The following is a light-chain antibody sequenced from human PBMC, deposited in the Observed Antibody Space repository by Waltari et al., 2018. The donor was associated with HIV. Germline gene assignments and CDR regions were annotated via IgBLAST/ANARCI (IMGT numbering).Light chain of an antibody. J-gene: IGKJ1*01. CDR2: WAT. CDR3: QQFFSPPWT. CDR1: QSILYSTNNRNF. Sequence: DIVMTQSPDSLAVSLGERATINCKSNQSILYSTNNRNFLAWYQQKPGQPPKLLIHWATIRDSGVPDRFSGSESGTDFTLTISSLQAEDVAVYYCQQFFSPPWTFGQGTKVEMK. V-gene: IGKV4-1*01.